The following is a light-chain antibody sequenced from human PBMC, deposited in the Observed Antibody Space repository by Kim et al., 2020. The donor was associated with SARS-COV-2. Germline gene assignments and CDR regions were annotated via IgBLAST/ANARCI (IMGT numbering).Light chain of an antibody. CDR2: GKN. Sequence: VALGQTVRITCQGDSPRSYYATWYQQKPGQAPIVVIYGKNNRPSGIPDRFSGSSSGDTASLTIPGTQAGDEADYYCNARGSNDNVLFGGGTQLTVL. V-gene: IGLV3-19*01. CDR1: SPRSYY. CDR3: NARGSNDNVL. J-gene: IGLJ2*01.